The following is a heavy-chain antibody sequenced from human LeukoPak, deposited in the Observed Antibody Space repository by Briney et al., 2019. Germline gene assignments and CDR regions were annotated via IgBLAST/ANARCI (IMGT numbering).Heavy chain of an antibody. J-gene: IGHJ6*02. CDR1: GFTFSSYG. CDR2: ISYDGSNK. V-gene: IGHV3-30*03. D-gene: IGHD2-15*01. CDR3: ARGYCSGGTCFYYNGMDV. Sequence: PRRSLRLSCAASGFTFSSYGMHWVRQAPGKGLEWVAVISYDGSNKYYADSVKGRFTISRDNSKNTLYLQMNSLRAEDTAVYYCARGYCSGGTCFYYNGMDVWGQGTTVTVSS.